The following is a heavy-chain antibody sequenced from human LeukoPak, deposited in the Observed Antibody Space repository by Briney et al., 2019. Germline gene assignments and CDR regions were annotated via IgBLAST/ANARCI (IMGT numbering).Heavy chain of an antibody. CDR1: GYTLTELS. V-gene: IGHV1-24*01. CDR2: FEPEDGET. D-gene: IGHD2-2*01. CDR3: ATVGGGIVVVPAAEEPHYYYYMDV. J-gene: IGHJ6*03. Sequence: ASVKVSCKVSGYTLTELSMHWVRQAPGKGLEWMGGFEPEDGETIYAQKFQGRVTMTEDTSTDTAYMELSSLRSEDTAVYYCATVGGGIVVVPAAEEPHYYYYMDVWGKGTTVTVSS.